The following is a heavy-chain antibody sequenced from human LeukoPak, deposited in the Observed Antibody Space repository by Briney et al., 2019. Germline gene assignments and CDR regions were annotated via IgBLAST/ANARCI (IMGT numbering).Heavy chain of an antibody. CDR3: AIATTGRGAFGS. CDR1: GFTSSSYA. D-gene: IGHD1-1*01. CDR2: VSGSGDRM. V-gene: IGHV3-23*01. J-gene: IGHJ4*02. Sequence: PGGSLRLSCAASGFTSSSYALNWVRQAPGKGLEWVATVSGSGDRMYHADSVKGRFTISRDNSKNTIYLQMNSLTAEDTAIYYCAIATTGRGAFGSWGQGTLVSVSS.